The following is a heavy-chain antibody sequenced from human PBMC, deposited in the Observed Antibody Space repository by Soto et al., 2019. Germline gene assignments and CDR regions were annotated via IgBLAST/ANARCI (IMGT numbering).Heavy chain of an antibody. Sequence: SETLSLTCAVYGGSFSGYYWSWIRQPPGKGLEWIGEINHSGSTNYNPSLKSRVTISVDTSKNQFSLKLSSVTAADTAVYYCARGYCSGGSCYGVDYWGQGTLVTVSS. D-gene: IGHD2-15*01. J-gene: IGHJ4*02. V-gene: IGHV4-34*01. CDR3: ARGYCSGGSCYGVDY. CDR1: GGSFSGYY. CDR2: INHSGST.